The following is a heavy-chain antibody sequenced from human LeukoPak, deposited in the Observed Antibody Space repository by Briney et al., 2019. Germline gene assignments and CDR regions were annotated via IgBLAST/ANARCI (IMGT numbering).Heavy chain of an antibody. CDR1: GYSFTTYY. CDR2: INPSDGWT. CDR3: ARDEITTEENDFDY. Sequence: GASVKVSCKASGYSFTTYYTHWVRQAPGQGLDWVAIINPSDGWTKYAQRFQGRVTLTRDTSTSTVYMELGSLTSEDTAVYYCARDEITTEENDFDYWGQGTLVTVSS. V-gene: IGHV1-46*01. J-gene: IGHJ4*02. D-gene: IGHD1-1*01.